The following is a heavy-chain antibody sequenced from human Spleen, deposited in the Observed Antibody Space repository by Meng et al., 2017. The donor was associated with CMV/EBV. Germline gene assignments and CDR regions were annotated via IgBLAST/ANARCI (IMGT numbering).Heavy chain of an antibody. J-gene: IGHJ4*02. Sequence: GESLKISCTASGFTFGGYAMSWVRQAPGKGLEWVGFIRGTPYGGTTEYAASVKGRFTISRDDSKSIAYLQMNSLKTEDTAVYYCARDSPAVVVIGLGYFEYWGQGSLVTVSS. CDR1: GFTFGGYA. CDR2: IRGTPYGGTT. D-gene: IGHD2-21*01. CDR3: ARDSPAVVVIGLGYFEY. V-gene: IGHV3-49*04.